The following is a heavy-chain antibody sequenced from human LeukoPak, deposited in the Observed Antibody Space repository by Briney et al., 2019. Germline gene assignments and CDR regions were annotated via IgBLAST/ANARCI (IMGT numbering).Heavy chain of an antibody. V-gene: IGHV4-39*01. Sequence: SETLSLTCTVSGGSISSSSYYWGWIRQPPGKGLEWIGSIYHSGSTYYNPSLKSRVTISVDTSKNQFSLKLSSVTAADTAVYYCARQGDSSGYNDYWGQGTLVTVSS. D-gene: IGHD3-22*01. CDR2: IYHSGST. CDR3: ARQGDSSGYNDY. J-gene: IGHJ4*02. CDR1: GGSISSSSYY.